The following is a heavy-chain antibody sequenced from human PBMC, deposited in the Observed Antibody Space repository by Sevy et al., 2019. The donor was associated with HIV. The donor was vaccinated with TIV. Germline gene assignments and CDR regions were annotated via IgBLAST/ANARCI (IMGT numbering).Heavy chain of an antibody. J-gene: IGHJ3*02. V-gene: IGHV3-9*01. CDR1: GFTFDDYA. Sequence: GGSLRLSCAASGFTFDDYAMHWVRQAPGKGLEWVSGISWNSGSIGYADSVKGRFTISRDNAKNSLYLQMNSLRAEDTALYYCAKDVVPAAARGDAFDIWGQGTMVTVSS. CDR2: ISWNSGSI. D-gene: IGHD2-2*01. CDR3: AKDVVPAAARGDAFDI.